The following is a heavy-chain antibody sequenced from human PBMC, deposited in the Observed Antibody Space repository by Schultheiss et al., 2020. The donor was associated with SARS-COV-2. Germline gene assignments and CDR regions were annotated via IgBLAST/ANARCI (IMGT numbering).Heavy chain of an antibody. CDR2: ISWNSGSI. CDR3: AREPNGYYGSGSYYPLGY. Sequence: GESLKISCAASGFTFSSYSMNWVRQAPGKGLEWVSGISWNSGSIGYVDSVKGRFTISRDNAKNSLYLQMNSLRAEDTAVYYCAREPNGYYGSGSYYPLGYWGQGTLVTVSS. CDR1: GFTFSSYS. V-gene: IGHV3-48*04. J-gene: IGHJ4*02. D-gene: IGHD3-10*01.